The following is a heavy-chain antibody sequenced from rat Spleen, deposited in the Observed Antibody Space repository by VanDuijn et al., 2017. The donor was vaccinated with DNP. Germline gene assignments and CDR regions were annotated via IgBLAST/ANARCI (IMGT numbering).Heavy chain of an antibody. Sequence: QVQLKESGPGLVQPSQTLSLTCTASGFSLPDYSVHWVRQPPGKALDWIAAISSGGITFYNSGLKSRLSISRDTSKSQVFLKMSSLQTEDTAIYYFTRYGEYTALDAWGQGTSVTVSS. CDR2: ISSGGIT. J-gene: IGHJ4*01. CDR3: TRYGEYTALDA. CDR1: GFSLPDYS. D-gene: IGHD1-11*01. V-gene: IGHV2-6*01.